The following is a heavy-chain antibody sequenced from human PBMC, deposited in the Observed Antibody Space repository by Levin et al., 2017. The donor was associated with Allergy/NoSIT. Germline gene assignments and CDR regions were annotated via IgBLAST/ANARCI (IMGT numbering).Heavy chain of an antibody. J-gene: IGHJ4*02. CDR1: GFTFSSYA. CDR3: AKGRYYYDSSGYYTYNSR. D-gene: IGHD3-22*01. Sequence: GGSLRLSCAASGFTFSSYAMSWVRQAPGKGLEWVSAISGSGGSTYYADSVKGRFTISRDNSKNTLYLQMNSLRAEDTAVYYCAKGRYYYDSSGYYTYNSRWGQGTLVTVSS. V-gene: IGHV3-23*01. CDR2: ISGSGGST.